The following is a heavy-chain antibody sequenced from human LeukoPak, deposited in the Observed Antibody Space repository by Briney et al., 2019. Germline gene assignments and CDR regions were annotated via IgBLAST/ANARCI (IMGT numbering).Heavy chain of an antibody. CDR3: ARVWCSSTSCQYDDY. D-gene: IGHD2-2*01. CDR1: GFTFSSNY. Sequence: GGSLRLSCAASGFTFSSNYMSWVRQAPGKGLEWVSVIYSGGSTYYADSVKGRFTISRDNAKNSLYLQMNSLRAEDTAVYYCARVWCSSTSCQYDDYWGQGTLVTVSS. CDR2: IYSGGST. J-gene: IGHJ4*02. V-gene: IGHV3-53*01.